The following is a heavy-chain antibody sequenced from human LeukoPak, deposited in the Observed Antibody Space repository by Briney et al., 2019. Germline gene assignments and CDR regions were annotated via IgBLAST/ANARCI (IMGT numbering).Heavy chain of an antibody. Sequence: PGGSLRLSCAASGFTVSSNYMSWVRQAPGKGLEWVSVIYSGGSTYYADSVKGRSTISRDNSKNTLYLQMNSLRAEDTAVYYCARSGNCSSTSCSDYWGQGTLVTVSS. V-gene: IGHV3-53*01. CDR3: ARSGNCSSTSCSDY. CDR1: GFTVSSNY. D-gene: IGHD2-2*01. CDR2: IYSGGST. J-gene: IGHJ4*02.